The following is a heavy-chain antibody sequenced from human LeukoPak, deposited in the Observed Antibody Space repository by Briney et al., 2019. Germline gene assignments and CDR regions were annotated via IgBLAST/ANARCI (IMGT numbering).Heavy chain of an antibody. CDR2: IASDGSST. CDR1: GFTFSSYW. V-gene: IGHV3-74*01. CDR3: ARETVTTGPYYYYGMDV. J-gene: IGHJ6*02. D-gene: IGHD4-11*01. Sequence: PGGSLRLSCAASGFTFSSYWMNWVRQAPGKGLVWVSRIASDGSSTTYADSVKGRFSISRDNAKNTLYLQMNSLRVEDTAVYYCARETVTTGPYYYYGMDVWGQGTTVTVSS.